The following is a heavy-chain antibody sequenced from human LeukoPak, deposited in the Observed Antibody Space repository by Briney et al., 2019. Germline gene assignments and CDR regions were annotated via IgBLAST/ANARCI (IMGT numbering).Heavy chain of an antibody. CDR1: GFTFSNYE. CDR2: ISSSSSTI. D-gene: IGHD2-2*01. CDR3: AKDMARRYGGVVVPAAMSDDAFDI. J-gene: IGHJ3*02. Sequence: PGGSLRLSCAASGFTFSNYEMHWVRQAPGKGLEWVSYISSSSSTIYYADSVKGRFTISRDNAKNSLYLQMNSLRDEDTALYYCAKDMARRYGGVVVPAAMSDDAFDIWGQGTMVTVSS. V-gene: IGHV3-48*03.